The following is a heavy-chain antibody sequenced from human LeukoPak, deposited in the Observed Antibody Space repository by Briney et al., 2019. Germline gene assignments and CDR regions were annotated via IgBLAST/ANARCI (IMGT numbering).Heavy chain of an antibody. D-gene: IGHD3-22*01. Sequence: SVNVSCKASGGTFSSYAISWVRQAPGQGLEWMGGIIPIFGTANYAQKFQGRVTITRDTSASTAYMELSSLRSEDTAVYYCARGGDVLMVYGDYYYDSSGYYPPSPFFDYWGQGTLVTVSS. CDR2: IIPIFGTA. V-gene: IGHV1-69*05. CDR3: ARGGDVLMVYGDYYYDSSGYYPPSPFFDY. CDR1: GGTFSSYA. J-gene: IGHJ4*02.